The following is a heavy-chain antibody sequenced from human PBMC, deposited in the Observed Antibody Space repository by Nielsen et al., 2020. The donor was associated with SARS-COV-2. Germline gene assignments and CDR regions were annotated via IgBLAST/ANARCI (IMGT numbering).Heavy chain of an antibody. Sequence: SETLSLTCTVSGGSITSGDYFWSWIRQPPGKGLEWIWYIYNSGSTSYNPSLKSRLTISVDTSKNQFSLKLSSVTAADTAVYYCVRVELLLEGVHWFDPWGQGTLVTVSS. CDR2: IYNSGST. CDR3: VRVELLLEGVHWFDP. CDR1: GGSITSGDYF. V-gene: IGHV4-30-4*01. D-gene: IGHD1-26*01. J-gene: IGHJ5*02.